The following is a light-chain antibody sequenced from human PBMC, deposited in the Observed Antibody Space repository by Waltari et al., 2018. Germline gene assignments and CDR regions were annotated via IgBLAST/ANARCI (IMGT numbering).Light chain of an antibody. Sequence: QSALTQPASVPGSPGQSITISCTGTTSEASRYQQHPGKVPKLILYAGNKRPSGISNRCSGSKSADAASLTISGLQADDEADYYCSCFTTTNTLVFGGGTKVTVL. CDR1: TSEA. V-gene: IGLV2-23*01. J-gene: IGLJ2*01. CDR2: AGN. CDR3: SCFTTTNTLV.